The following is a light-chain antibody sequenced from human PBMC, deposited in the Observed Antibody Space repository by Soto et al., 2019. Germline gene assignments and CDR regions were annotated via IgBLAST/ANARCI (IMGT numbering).Light chain of an antibody. V-gene: IGKV3-20*01. CDR2: GAS. Sequence: DIVLTKSPGTLSLSPGNRATLSCRASQSVSSGYFAWYQQKPGQAPRLLIVGASSRATGIPDRFSGGGSGTDFTLTISRLEPEDFALYYCHQYDNSPLTFGGGTKVAIK. CDR3: HQYDNSPLT. CDR1: QSVSSGY. J-gene: IGKJ4*01.